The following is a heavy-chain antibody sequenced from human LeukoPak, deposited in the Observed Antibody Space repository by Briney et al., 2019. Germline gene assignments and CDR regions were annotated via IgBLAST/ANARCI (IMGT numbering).Heavy chain of an antibody. J-gene: IGHJ5*02. Sequence: SETLSLTCTVSGGSISSYYWSWVRQPPGKGLEWIGNIFYSGSTNYNPSLKSRVTISLDTSKNQFSLKLTSVSAADTAVYYCAREGGSYYHWFDPWGQGTLVTVSS. CDR3: AREGGSYYHWFDP. CDR2: IFYSGST. D-gene: IGHD1-26*01. CDR1: GGSISSYY. V-gene: IGHV4-59*01.